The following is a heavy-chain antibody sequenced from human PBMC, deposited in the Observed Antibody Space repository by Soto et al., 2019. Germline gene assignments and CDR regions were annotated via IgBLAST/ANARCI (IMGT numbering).Heavy chain of an antibody. Sequence: PSETLSLTCTVSAGSITTSYWSWIRQPLGKAQEWIGYISYRGSTNYNPSLKSRLTISIDTSKSQISLKLTSMTTADTAVYYCASSGIVGREVNTWFDPWGQGTLVTVSS. CDR3: ASSGIVGREVNTWFDP. CDR1: AGSITTSY. J-gene: IGHJ5*02. CDR2: ISYRGST. D-gene: IGHD3-22*01. V-gene: IGHV4-59*01.